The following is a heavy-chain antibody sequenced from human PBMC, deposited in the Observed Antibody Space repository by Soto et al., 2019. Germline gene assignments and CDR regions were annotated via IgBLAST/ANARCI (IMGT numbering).Heavy chain of an antibody. D-gene: IGHD3-22*01. J-gene: IGHJ3*01. V-gene: IGHV1-69*02. CDR3: AKGADSSGSESAFDL. Sequence: QVQLVQSGAEVKKPGSSVKVSCKTSGGTFSAYPFNWVRQAPGQGLEWMGRIIPILDITDYSQNFQGRVTITADNSTNTAYMVLTSRSSEDTAMYFCAKGADSSGSESAFDLWGQGTLITVSS. CDR2: IIPILDIT. CDR1: GGTFSAYP.